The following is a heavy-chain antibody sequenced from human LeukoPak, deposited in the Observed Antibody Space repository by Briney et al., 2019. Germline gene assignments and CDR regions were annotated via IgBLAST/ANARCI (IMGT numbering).Heavy chain of an antibody. Sequence: SETLSLTCTVSGGSVSSGNYYWSWIRQPPGKGLEWIGYIYYSGSTNYNPSLKSRVTISVDTSKNQFSLKLSSVTAADTAVYYCASSSGYYYHYFDYWGQGTLVTVSS. V-gene: IGHV4-61*01. CDR1: GGSVSSGNYY. D-gene: IGHD3-22*01. CDR3: ASSSGYYYHYFDY. CDR2: IYYSGST. J-gene: IGHJ4*02.